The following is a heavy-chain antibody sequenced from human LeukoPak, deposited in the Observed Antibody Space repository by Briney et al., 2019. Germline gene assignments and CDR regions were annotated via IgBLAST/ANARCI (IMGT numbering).Heavy chain of an antibody. D-gene: IGHD3-10*01. Sequence: GGSLRLSCAASGFTFRTSAMSWVRQAPGKGLQWLSSINGGDYSRYYADSVKGRFTISRDSSKNILYLQMNSLRTDDTAIYFCATANPTPRGINFDYWGQGTLVTVSS. CDR2: INGGDYSR. CDR3: ATANPTPRGINFDY. V-gene: IGHV3-23*01. J-gene: IGHJ4*02. CDR1: GFTFRTSA.